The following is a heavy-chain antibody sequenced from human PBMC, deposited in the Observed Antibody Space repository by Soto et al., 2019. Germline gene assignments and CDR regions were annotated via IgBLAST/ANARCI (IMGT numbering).Heavy chain of an antibody. Sequence: SVKVSCKASGFTFTSSAVQWVRQARGQRLEWIGWIVVGSGNTNYAQKFQERVTITRDMSTSTAYMELSSLRSEDTAVYYCAADTVTGYYGMGVWGKGTTVTVSS. CDR1: GFTFTSSA. V-gene: IGHV1-58*01. CDR2: IVVGSGNT. CDR3: AADTVTGYYGMGV. J-gene: IGHJ6*04. D-gene: IGHD4-17*01.